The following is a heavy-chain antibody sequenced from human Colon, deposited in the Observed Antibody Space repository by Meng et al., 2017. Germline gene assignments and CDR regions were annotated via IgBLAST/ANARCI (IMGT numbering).Heavy chain of an antibody. Sequence: GGPLRLSCAASGFTFSGYAMHWVRQAPGKGLEWVAIISYDGIEKYYAESVKGRFTVSRDNSKNTLYLQMNSLRTEDTAVYYCARDRLYYGGNRNNWGQGTLVTVSS. V-gene: IGHV3-30*04. CDR2: ISYDGIEK. CDR1: GFTFSGYA. CDR3: ARDRLYYGGNRNN. J-gene: IGHJ4*02. D-gene: IGHD4-23*01.